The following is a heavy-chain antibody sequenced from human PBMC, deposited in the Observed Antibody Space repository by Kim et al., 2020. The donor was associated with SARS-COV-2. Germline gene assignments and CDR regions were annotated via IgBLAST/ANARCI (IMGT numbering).Heavy chain of an antibody. V-gene: IGHV3-72*01. CDR3: VRLYGGPQAYDL. CDR2: SRTKVFGYTT. J-gene: IGHJ3*01. D-gene: IGHD2-8*01. CDR1: GFTISDRF. Sequence: GGSLRLSCAASGFTISDRFMDWVRQAPGKGLEWVGHSRTKVFGYTTECATSVKGRFSISRDDSKNSVYLQMNSLKTDDTAVYFCVRLYGGPQAYDLWGQGTMVIVSS.